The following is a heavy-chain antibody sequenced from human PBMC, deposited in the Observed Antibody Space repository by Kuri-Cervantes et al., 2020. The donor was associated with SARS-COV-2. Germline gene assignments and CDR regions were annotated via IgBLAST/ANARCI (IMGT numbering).Heavy chain of an antibody. D-gene: IGHD1-26*01. J-gene: IGHJ2*01. Sequence: GESLKISCAASGFTVSSNYMSWVRQAPGKGLEWVSVIYSCGSTYYADSVKGRFTISRDNSKNTLYLQTNSLRAEDTAVYYCASELLWYFDLWGRGTLVT. CDR3: ASELLWYFDL. V-gene: IGHV3-66*03. CDR1: GFTVSSNY. CDR2: IYSCGST.